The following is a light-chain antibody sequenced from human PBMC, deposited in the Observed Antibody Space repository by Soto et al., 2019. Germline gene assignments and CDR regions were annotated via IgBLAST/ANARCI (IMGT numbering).Light chain of an antibody. CDR1: QSISAW. Sequence: DIPMTQSPSTLSASVGDRVTITCRASQSISAWLAWYQQIPGKAPKLLIYDASSLESGVPSRFSGSGSGTEFTLTISSLPPDDFAAYYCHQYNSYSPTFGQGTKLEI. CDR3: HQYNSYSPT. CDR2: DAS. J-gene: IGKJ2*01. V-gene: IGKV1-5*01.